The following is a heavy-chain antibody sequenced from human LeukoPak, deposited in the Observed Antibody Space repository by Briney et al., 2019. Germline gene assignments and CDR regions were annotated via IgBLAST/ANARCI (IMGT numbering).Heavy chain of an antibody. D-gene: IGHD5-12*01. V-gene: IGHV3-33*01. CDR2: IWYDGSNK. CDR3: ARAEYSGYDWTDY. J-gene: IGHJ4*02. CDR1: GFTFSSYG. Sequence: PGGSLRLSCAASGFTFSSYGMHWVRQAPGKGLEWVAVIWYDGSNKYYADSVKGRFTISRDNSKNTLYLQMNSLRAEDTAVYYCARAEYSGYDWTDYWGQGTLVTVSS.